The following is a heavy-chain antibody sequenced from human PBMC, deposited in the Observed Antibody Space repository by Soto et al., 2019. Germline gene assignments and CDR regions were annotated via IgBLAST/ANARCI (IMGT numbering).Heavy chain of an antibody. CDR2: IYYSGST. D-gene: IGHD3-22*01. CDR1: GRSISGYY. V-gene: IGHV4-59*01. J-gene: IGHJ3*02. Sequence: SATLSHTCPVAGRSISGYYLSSIRHTPGKGLEWIGYIYYSGSTNYNPSLKSRVTISVDTSKNQFSLKLSSVTAADTAVYYCALTSGYYSDSAFGIWGQGTMVTVSS. CDR3: ALTSGYYSDSAFGI.